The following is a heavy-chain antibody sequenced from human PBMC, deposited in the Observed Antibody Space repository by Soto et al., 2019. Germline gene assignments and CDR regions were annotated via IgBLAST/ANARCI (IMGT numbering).Heavy chain of an antibody. J-gene: IGHJ4*02. D-gene: IGHD2-2*03. CDR3: AKNAGYCGSTSCYALDY. V-gene: IGHV3-23*01. CDR2: ISGSGGST. Sequence: EVRLLESGGGLVQPGGSLRLSCAASGFTFSSYAMSWVRQAPGKGLEWVSGISGSGGSTNYADSVKGRSTISRDNSENTLYLQMSSLRGEDTAVYFCAKNAGYCGSTSCYALDYWGQGTLVTVSS. CDR1: GFTFSSYA.